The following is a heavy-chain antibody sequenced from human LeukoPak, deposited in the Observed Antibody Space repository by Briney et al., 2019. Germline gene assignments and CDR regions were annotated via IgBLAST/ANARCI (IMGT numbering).Heavy chain of an antibody. J-gene: IGHJ4*02. CDR3: ARGFDGNFDY. CDR1: GITFSIYW. Sequence: GGSLRLSCGASGITFSIYWMTWVRQAPGKGLEWVANIKQDGSEKNYVDSVKGRFTISRDNTKNSLYLQMNSLRAEDTALYYCARGFDGNFDYWGQGTLVTVSP. V-gene: IGHV3-7*05. D-gene: IGHD3-9*01. CDR2: IKQDGSEK.